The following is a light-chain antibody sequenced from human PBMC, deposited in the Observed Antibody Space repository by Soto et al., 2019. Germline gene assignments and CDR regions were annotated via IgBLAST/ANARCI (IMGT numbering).Light chain of an antibody. V-gene: IGKV3D-15*01. CDR3: QQYNNWPPYT. CDR1: QSVSRD. Sequence: LLLTQSPATRSVAPGNRATLSCMVSQSVSRDLARYQPTPGQAPRLLIYGASTRPTGTPTRSSGRGSGTEFTLPIRSLQSEDLAVYFCQQYNNWPPYTLRQGTKVDLK. CDR2: GAS. J-gene: IGKJ2*01.